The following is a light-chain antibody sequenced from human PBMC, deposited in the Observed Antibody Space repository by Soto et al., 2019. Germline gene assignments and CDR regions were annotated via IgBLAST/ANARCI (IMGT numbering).Light chain of an antibody. J-gene: IGKJ4*01. CDR2: AAS. Sequence: DIQMTQSPSSLSASVGDRVTITCRASQSISSYLNWYQQKPGKAPKLLIYAASSLQSGVPSRFSGSGSGTDFTLPISSLQPEDFATYYFQQSYSTPLTFGGGTKVEIK. CDR1: QSISSY. CDR3: QQSYSTPLT. V-gene: IGKV1-39*01.